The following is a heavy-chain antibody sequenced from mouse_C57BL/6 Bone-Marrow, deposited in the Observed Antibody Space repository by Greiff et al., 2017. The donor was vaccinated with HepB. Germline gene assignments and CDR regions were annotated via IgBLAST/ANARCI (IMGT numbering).Heavy chain of an antibody. J-gene: IGHJ4*01. CDR3: ARDRGDGPYAMDY. D-gene: IGHD1-1*01. Sequence: EVQLVESEGGLVQPGSSMKLSCTASGFTFSDYYMAWVRQVPEKGLEWVANINYDGSSTYYLDSLKSRFIISRDNAKNILYLQMSSLKSEDTATYYCARDRGDGPYAMDYWGQGTSVTVSS. V-gene: IGHV5-16*01. CDR1: GFTFSDYY. CDR2: INYDGSST.